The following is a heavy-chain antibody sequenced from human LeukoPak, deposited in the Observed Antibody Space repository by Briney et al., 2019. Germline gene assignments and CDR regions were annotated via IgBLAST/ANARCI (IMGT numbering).Heavy chain of an antibody. CDR1: GFTFSNYA. J-gene: IGHJ5*02. CDR3: AKGPHYDFWSGYSPYNWFDP. V-gene: IGHV3-23*01. CDR2: ISGSGGST. D-gene: IGHD3-3*01. Sequence: GGSLRLSCAASGFTFSNYAMSWVRQAPGKGLEWVSAISGSGGSTYYADSVKGRFTISRDNSKNTLYLQMNSLRAEDTAVYYCAKGPHYDFWSGYSPYNWFDPWGQGTLVTVSS.